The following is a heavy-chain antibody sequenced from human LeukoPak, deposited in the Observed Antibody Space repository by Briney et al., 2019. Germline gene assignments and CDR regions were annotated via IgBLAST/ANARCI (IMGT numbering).Heavy chain of an antibody. D-gene: IGHD3-22*01. CDR2: IIPIFGTA. J-gene: IGHJ3*02. CDR1: GGTFSSYA. Sequence: SVKVSCKAAGGTFSSYAISWVRQARGEGLEGMGGIIPIFGTANYAQKFQGRVTITADESTSPAYMELTSLTSEDTAVYYCARDVLEIPYYDRGLGAFDIWGQGTMVTVSS. V-gene: IGHV1-69*13. CDR3: ARDVLEIPYYDRGLGAFDI.